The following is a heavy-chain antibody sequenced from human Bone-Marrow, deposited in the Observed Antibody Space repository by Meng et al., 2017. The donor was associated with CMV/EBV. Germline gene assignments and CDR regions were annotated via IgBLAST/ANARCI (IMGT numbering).Heavy chain of an antibody. Sequence: GGSLRLSCAASGFTFSSYAMHWVRQAPGKGLEWVAVISYDGSNKYYADSVKGRFTISRDNSKNTLYLQMNSLRAEDTAVYYCARSGEAFWSGYYRPYYYYYYGMDVWGQGTTVTVSS. J-gene: IGHJ6*02. D-gene: IGHD3-3*01. CDR1: GFTFSSYA. CDR2: ISYDGSNK. CDR3: ARSGEAFWSGYYRPYYYYYYGMDV. V-gene: IGHV3-30-3*01.